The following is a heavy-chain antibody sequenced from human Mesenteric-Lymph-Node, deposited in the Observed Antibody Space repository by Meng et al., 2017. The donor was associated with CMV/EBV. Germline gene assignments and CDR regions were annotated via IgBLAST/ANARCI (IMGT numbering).Heavy chain of an antibody. CDR2: IRYDGSNK. V-gene: IGHV3-30*02. D-gene: IGHD6-13*01. CDR3: AKDGRYSSS. J-gene: IGHJ4*02. CDR1: GFTFSSYG. Sequence: GESLKISCAASGFTFSSYGMHWVRQAPGKGLEWVAVIRYDGSNKYYADSVKGRFTISRDNSKNTLYLQMNSLTAEDTAVYYCAKDGRYSSSWGQGTLVTVSS.